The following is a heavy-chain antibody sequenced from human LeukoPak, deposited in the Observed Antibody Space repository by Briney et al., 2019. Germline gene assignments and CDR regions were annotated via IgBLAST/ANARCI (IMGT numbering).Heavy chain of an antibody. CDR1: GFTFSDYW. CDR2: INVDGSSI. V-gene: IGHV3-74*01. J-gene: IGHJ4*02. D-gene: IGHD3-22*01. Sequence: GGSLRLSCEASGFTFSDYWMHWVRHAPGKGLVRVSRINVDGSSITYADSVKGRFTISRDNTKNTLYLQMNSLRAEDTAIFYCVRDRDYYSSAFDFWGQGTLVTVSS. CDR3: VRDRDYYSSAFDF.